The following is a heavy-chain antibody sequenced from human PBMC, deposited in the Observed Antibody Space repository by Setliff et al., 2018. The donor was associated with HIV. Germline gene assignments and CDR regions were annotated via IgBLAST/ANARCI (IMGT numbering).Heavy chain of an antibody. J-gene: IGHJ5*02. CDR3: ARDMTYYFDSSGSFGWFDP. D-gene: IGHD3-22*01. Sequence: SETLSLTCTVSGGSIRSSTYYWGWIRQSPGKGLEWIGSLHYNGNTYYNSSLKSRVTISLDTSKNQFSLKLNSVTAADTAVYYCARDMTYYFDSSGSFGWFDPWGQGTLVTVSS. CDR2: LHYNGNT. V-gene: IGHV4-39*07. CDR1: GGSIRSSTYY.